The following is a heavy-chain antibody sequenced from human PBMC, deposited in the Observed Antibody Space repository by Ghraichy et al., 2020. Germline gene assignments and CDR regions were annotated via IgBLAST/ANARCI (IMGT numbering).Heavy chain of an antibody. CDR2: LNIDGTTV. CDR1: GFSFTDYW. CDR3: AGGSGWTPEY. J-gene: IGHJ4*02. D-gene: IGHD6-19*01. V-gene: IGHV3-74*01. Sequence: GGSPRLSCAASGFSFTDYWMHWVRQTPGRGLEWVSHLNIDGTTVNYADSVKGRFTISRDNAKNSFYLQMNSLRAEDTGVYYCAGGSGWTPEYWGQGTLVTVSS.